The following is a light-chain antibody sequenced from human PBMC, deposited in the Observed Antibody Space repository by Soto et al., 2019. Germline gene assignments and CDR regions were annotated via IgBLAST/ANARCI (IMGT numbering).Light chain of an antibody. V-gene: IGLV2-14*01. CDR2: EVS. Sequence: QSALNQPASVSGSPGQSITISCTGTSSDVGGYNYVSWYQQHPGKAPKLMIYEVSYRPSGVSDRFSGSKSGSTASLTISGLQSEDEADYFCCSYAGTYTYVFGTGTKLTVL. J-gene: IGLJ1*01. CDR1: SSDVGGYNY. CDR3: CSYAGTYTYV.